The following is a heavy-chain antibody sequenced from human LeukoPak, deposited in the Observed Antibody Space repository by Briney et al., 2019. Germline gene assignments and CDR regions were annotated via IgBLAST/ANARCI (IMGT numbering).Heavy chain of an antibody. CDR3: AKGSDYYGSVTSKKTD. J-gene: IGHJ4*02. CDR1: GFTFGDYT. CDR2: ISGGSGNI. Sequence: GGSLRLSCTASGFTFGDYTMSWVRQAPGKGLEWVSLISGGSGNIYYVDSVKGRFTISRDNSKNTLYVQMTSLRAEDTAIYYCAKGSDYYGSVTSKKTDWGQGTLVTVSS. D-gene: IGHD3-10*01. V-gene: IGHV3-23*01.